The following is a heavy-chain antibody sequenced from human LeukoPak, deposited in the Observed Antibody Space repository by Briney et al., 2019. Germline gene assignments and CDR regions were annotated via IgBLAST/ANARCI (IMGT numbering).Heavy chain of an antibody. V-gene: IGHV3-30*04. J-gene: IGHJ6*02. CDR1: GFTFSSYA. CDR3: VRDIVVVPAAILSYYYYYYGMDV. CDR2: ISYDGSNK. Sequence: GGSLRLSCAASGFTFSSYAMHWVRQAPGKGLEWVAVISYDGSNKYYADSVKGRFTISRDNSKNTLYLQMNSLRAEDTAVYYCVRDIVVVPAAILSYYYYYYGMDVWGQGTTVTVSS. D-gene: IGHD2-2*01.